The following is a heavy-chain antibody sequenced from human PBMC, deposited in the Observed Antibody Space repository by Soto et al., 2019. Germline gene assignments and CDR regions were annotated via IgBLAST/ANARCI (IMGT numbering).Heavy chain of an antibody. J-gene: IGHJ4*02. CDR1: GYTFTSYY. D-gene: IGHD2-2*01. Sequence: ASVKVSCKASGYTFTSYYMHWVRQAPGQGLEWMGIINPSGGGTSYAQKFQVRVTMTRDTSTSTVYMELSSLRSEDTAVYYCGRDFRNIVVVPTARGHSDYWGQGTLVTVSS. CDR2: INPSGGGT. CDR3: GRDFRNIVVVPTARGHSDY. V-gene: IGHV1-46*03.